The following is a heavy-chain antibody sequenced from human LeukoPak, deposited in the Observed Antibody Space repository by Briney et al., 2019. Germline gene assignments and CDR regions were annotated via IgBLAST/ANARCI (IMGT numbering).Heavy chain of an antibody. Sequence: SETLSLTCTVSGDSVTSGGFYSAWLRQPPGRGLEWIATVYYTGSTYYNPSLNSRVTISIDTSKNHFSLKLRSVVAPDTAVYYCARHSGSGSLSRPFDPWGQGTLVTVSS. CDR3: ARHSGSGSLSRPFDP. CDR1: GDSVTSGGFY. J-gene: IGHJ5*02. V-gene: IGHV4-39*02. D-gene: IGHD3-10*01. CDR2: VYYTGST.